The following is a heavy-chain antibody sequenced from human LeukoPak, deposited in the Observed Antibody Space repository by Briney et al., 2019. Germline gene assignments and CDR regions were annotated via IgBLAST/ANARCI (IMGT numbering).Heavy chain of an antibody. V-gene: IGHV3-30*18. Sequence: GSLRLSCAASGFPFRSYGMHWVRPAPGKGLEWVALISFDGSNENYADSVKGRFTISRDNSKNTLYLQMNSLRAEDTAVYYCAKDDSSSWLFDYWGQGTLVTVSS. CDR2: ISFDGSNE. CDR3: AKDDSSSWLFDY. J-gene: IGHJ4*02. D-gene: IGHD6-13*01. CDR1: GFPFRSYG.